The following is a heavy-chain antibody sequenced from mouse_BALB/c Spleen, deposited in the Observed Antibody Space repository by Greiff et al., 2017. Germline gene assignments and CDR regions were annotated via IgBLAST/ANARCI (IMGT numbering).Heavy chain of an antibody. J-gene: IGHJ2*01. CDR3: ASLIPLLLRPYYFDY. CDR1: GYSITSGYY. D-gene: IGHD1-1*01. Sequence: EVKLQESGPGLVKPSQSLSLTCSVTGYSITSGYYWNWIRQFPGNKLEWMGYISYDGSNNYNPSLKNRISITRDTSKNQFFLKLNSVTTEDTATYYCASLIPLLLRPYYFDYWGQGTTLTVSS. V-gene: IGHV3-6*02. CDR2: ISYDGSN.